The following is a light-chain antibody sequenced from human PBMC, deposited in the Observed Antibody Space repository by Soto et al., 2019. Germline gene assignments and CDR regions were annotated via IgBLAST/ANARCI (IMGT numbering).Light chain of an antibody. CDR2: KAS. Sequence: DIQMTQSPSTLSASLGDRVTITCRASQSVNSWLAWYQQKPGKAPKLLIYKASSLESGVPSRFSGSGSGTEYTLTISSLQPDDFATYYCQQYNSYSRTFGQGTKVDIK. CDR3: QQYNSYSRT. J-gene: IGKJ1*01. CDR1: QSVNSW. V-gene: IGKV1-5*03.